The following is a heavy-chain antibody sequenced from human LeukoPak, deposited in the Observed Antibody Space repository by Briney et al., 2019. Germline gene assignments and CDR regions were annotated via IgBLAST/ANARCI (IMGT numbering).Heavy chain of an antibody. CDR3: ARAVGSGTFDY. CDR2: ISSSSSYI. J-gene: IGHJ4*02. CDR1: GFTFSSYW. Sequence: AGGSLRLSCAASGFTFSSYWMSWVRQAPGKGLEWVSSISSSSSYIYYADSVKGRFTISRDNAKNSLYLQMNSLRAEDTAVYYCARAVGSGTFDYWGQGTLVTVSS. V-gene: IGHV3-21*01. D-gene: IGHD1-1*01.